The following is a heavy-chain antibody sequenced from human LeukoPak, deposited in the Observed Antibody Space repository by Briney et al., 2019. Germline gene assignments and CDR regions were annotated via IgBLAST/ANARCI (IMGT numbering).Heavy chain of an antibody. Sequence: PSETLSLTCAVYGGSFSGYYWSWIRQPPGKGLEWIGEINHSGSTNYNPSLKSRVTISVDPSNNQFSLKLSSVTAADTAVYYCARGRRLTIFGVVINYNWFDPWGQGTLVTVSS. V-gene: IGHV4-34*01. CDR2: INHSGST. CDR1: GGSFSGYY. D-gene: IGHD3-3*01. CDR3: ARGRRLTIFGVVINYNWFDP. J-gene: IGHJ5*02.